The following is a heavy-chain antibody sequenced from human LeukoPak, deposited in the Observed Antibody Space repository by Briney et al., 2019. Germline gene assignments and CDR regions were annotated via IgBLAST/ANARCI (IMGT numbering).Heavy chain of an antibody. J-gene: IGHJ4*02. D-gene: IGHD3-10*01. CDR3: ARGHLNMVRGVTYYSDY. V-gene: IGHV3-33*08. Sequence: PGGSLRLSCAASGFTFSSYGMHWVRQAPGKGLEWVAVIWYDGSNKYYADSVKGRFTISRDNSKNTLYLQMNSLGAEDTAVYYCARGHLNMVRGVTYYSDYWGQGTLDTVSS. CDR2: IWYDGSNK. CDR1: GFTFSSYG.